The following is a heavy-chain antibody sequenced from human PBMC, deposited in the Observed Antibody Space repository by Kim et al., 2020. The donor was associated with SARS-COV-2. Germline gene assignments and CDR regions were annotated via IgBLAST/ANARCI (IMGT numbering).Heavy chain of an antibody. D-gene: IGHD6-13*01. Sequence: ASVKGRFTISRDDSKNTAYLQMNSLKTEDTAVYYCTRPQFAGIAAASGDYWGQGTLVTVSS. V-gene: IGHV3-73*01. J-gene: IGHJ4*02. CDR3: TRPQFAGIAAASGDY.